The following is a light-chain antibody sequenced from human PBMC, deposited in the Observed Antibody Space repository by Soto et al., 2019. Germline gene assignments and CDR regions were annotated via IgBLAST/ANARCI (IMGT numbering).Light chain of an antibody. CDR3: SSYTSTSPVVV. CDR2: EVS. J-gene: IGLJ2*01. V-gene: IGLV2-14*01. CDR1: SSDVGGYDF. Sequence: QSALTQPASVSGSPGQSITISCTGTSSDVGGYDFVSWYQQRPGKAPKLMIFEVSNRPSGVSNRFSGSKSVNTASLTISGLQAEDEADYYCSSYTSTSPVVVFGGGTQLTVL.